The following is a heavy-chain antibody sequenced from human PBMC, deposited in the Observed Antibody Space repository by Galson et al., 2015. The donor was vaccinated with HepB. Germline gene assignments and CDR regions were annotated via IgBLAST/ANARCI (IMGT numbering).Heavy chain of an antibody. CDR3: ARDLPVGGGTTVNAFDI. Sequence: SLRLSCAASGFTVSSNYMSWVRQAPGKGLEWVSATYSGGTTYYADSVTGRFTISRDNSKNTLYLQMNSLRAENTAVYYCARDLPVGGGTTVNAFDIWGHGTLVTVSS. D-gene: IGHD1-7*01. CDR2: TYSGGTT. J-gene: IGHJ3*02. V-gene: IGHV3-66*02. CDR1: GFTVSSNY.